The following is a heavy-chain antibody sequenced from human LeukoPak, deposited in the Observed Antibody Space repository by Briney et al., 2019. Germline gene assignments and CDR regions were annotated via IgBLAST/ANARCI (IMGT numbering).Heavy chain of an antibody. Sequence: SQTLSLTCAVSGDSITSGGYSWSWIRQPLGRGLEWIGYIYHHGNTDSNPSLKSRVTISIDRYKDRFFLKLNSVTAADTAVYYCARGGGDRGFLDPWGQGTLVTVSS. V-gene: IGHV4-30-2*01. CDR1: GDSITSGGYS. D-gene: IGHD3-16*01. J-gene: IGHJ5*02. CDR3: ARGGGDRGFLDP. CDR2: IYHHGNT.